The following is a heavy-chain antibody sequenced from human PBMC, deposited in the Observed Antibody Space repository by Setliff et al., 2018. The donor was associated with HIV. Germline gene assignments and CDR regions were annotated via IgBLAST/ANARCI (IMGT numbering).Heavy chain of an antibody. Sequence: GGSLRLSCAASGFSFRSYAVSWVRQAPGKGLEWVSVISGSGDITYYRESVKGRFTVSRDNSNNTLYLQMNSLRAEDTAVYYCAGESSIAVAEYFQHWGQGTLVTVSS. V-gene: IGHV3-23*01. D-gene: IGHD6-19*01. CDR1: GFSFRSYA. CDR2: ISGSGDIT. J-gene: IGHJ1*01. CDR3: AGESSIAVAEYFQH.